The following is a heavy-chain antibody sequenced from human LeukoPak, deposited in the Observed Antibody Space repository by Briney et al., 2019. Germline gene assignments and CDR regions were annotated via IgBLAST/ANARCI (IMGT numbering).Heavy chain of an antibody. CDR3: ATDLVVVLPAAYDN. D-gene: IGHD2-2*01. Sequence: GGSLRLSCSASGFIFSNYVMSWVRQSPGKGLEWVSTLSSSGGSTYHADSVKGRFTIPRDNSKNTLYLQMNSLRAEDTAVYYCATDLVVVLPAAYDNWGQGALVTVSS. J-gene: IGHJ4*02. V-gene: IGHV3-23*01. CDR1: GFIFSNYV. CDR2: LSSSGGST.